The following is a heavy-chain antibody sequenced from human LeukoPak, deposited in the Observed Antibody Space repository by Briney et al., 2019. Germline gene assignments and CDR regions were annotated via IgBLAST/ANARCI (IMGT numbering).Heavy chain of an antibody. J-gene: IGHJ4*02. V-gene: IGHV4-34*01. Sequence: PSGTLSLTCVVSGGTFSGYYWSCIRQPPGKGLEWIGEIYHSGKTNYNPTLKSRVTISVDASKREFSLRLNSVTAADAAVYYCARGNNFRFDYWGQETLVTVSS. CDR1: GGTFSGYY. D-gene: IGHD5-24*01. CDR3: ARGNNFRFDY. CDR2: IYHSGKT.